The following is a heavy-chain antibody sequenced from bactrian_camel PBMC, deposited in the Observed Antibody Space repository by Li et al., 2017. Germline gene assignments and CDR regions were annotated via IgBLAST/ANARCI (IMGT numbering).Heavy chain of an antibody. Sequence: HVQLVESGGGLVETGGSLTLSCTVSGLAFNGYAMGWFRQAPGKERELVSCITWGPNSIYYADSVKGRFTISRDNAKNTMYLQLNSLKPEDTAMYYCNARLEVGYSGSWCTEVSDYWGQGTQVTVS. CDR1: GLAFNGYA. D-gene: IGHD5*01. CDR3: NARLEVGYSGSWCTEVSDY. CDR2: ITWGPNSI. V-gene: IGHV3S60*01. J-gene: IGHJ4*01.